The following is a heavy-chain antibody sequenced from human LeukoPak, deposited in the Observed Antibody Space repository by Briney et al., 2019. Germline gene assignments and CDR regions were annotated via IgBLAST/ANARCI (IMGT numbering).Heavy chain of an antibody. D-gene: IGHD3-10*01. CDR1: GYSFTSYW. V-gene: IGHV5-51*01. Sequence: GESLKIPCKGSGYSFTSYWIGWVRQMPGKGLEWMGIIYPGDSDTRYSPSFQGQVTISADKSISTAYLQWSSLKASDTAMYYCARTRGSGSYQDYFDYWGQGTLVTVSS. J-gene: IGHJ4*02. CDR3: ARTRGSGSYQDYFDY. CDR2: IYPGDSDT.